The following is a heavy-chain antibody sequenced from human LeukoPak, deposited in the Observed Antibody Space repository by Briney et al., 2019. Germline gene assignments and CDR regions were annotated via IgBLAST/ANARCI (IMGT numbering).Heavy chain of an antibody. CDR1: SGSISTSNYY. D-gene: IGHD2-2*03. Sequence: SETLSLTCTVSSGSISTSNYYWGWVRQPPGKALEWIGSIYYSGSTYYSPSLKSRVTISVDTSKNQFSLKLSSVTAADTAVYYCARLLRVGYCSTTTCNWFDPWGQGTLVTVSS. J-gene: IGHJ5*02. CDR2: IYYSGST. CDR3: ARLLRVGYCSTTTCNWFDP. V-gene: IGHV4-39*07.